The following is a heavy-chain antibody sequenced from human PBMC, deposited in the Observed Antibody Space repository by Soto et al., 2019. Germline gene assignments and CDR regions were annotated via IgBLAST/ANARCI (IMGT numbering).Heavy chain of an antibody. J-gene: IGHJ5*02. CDR3: AKVYYYDSSGYLP. V-gene: IGHV3-30*18. Sequence: GGSLRLSCAASGFTFSSYGMHWVRQAPGKGLEWVAVISYDGSNKYYADSVKGRFTISRDNSKNTLYLQMNSLRAEDTAVYYCAKVYYYDSSGYLPWCQGTLVTVSS. CDR2: ISYDGSNK. CDR1: GFTFSSYG. D-gene: IGHD3-22*01.